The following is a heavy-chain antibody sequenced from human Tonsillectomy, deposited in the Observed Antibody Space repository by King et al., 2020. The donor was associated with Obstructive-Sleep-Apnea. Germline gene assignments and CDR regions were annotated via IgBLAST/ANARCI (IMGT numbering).Heavy chain of an antibody. CDR3: ARDHAGFDY. CDR2: ISSDGSNK. CDR1: GFTFSNYP. V-gene: IGHV3-30*04. Sequence: VQLVESGGGVVQPGRSLRLSCAASGFTFSNYPMHWVRQAPGKGLEWVALISSDGSNKYYADSVKGRFTISRDNSKATLFLQMNSLRTEDTAVHYCARDHAGFDYWVRGTLVTVSS. J-gene: IGHJ4*02.